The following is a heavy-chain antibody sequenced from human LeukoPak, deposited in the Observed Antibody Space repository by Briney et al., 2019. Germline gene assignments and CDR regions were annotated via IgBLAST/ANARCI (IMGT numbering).Heavy chain of an antibody. Sequence: PSETLSLTCTVSGGSISSGGYYWGWIRQPPGKGLEWIGSIYYSGSTYYNPSLKSRVTISVDTSKNQFSLKLSSVTAADTAVYYCARVSEDPIAAAGTVDYWGQGTLVTVSS. J-gene: IGHJ4*02. CDR1: GGSISSGGYY. CDR3: ARVSEDPIAAAGTVDY. CDR2: IYYSGST. D-gene: IGHD6-13*01. V-gene: IGHV4-39*07.